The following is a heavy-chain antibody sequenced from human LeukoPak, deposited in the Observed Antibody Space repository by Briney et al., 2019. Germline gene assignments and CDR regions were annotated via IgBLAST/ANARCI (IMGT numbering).Heavy chain of an antibody. J-gene: IGHJ5*02. V-gene: IGHV1-3*01. D-gene: IGHD2-2*01. CDR2: INAGNGNT. CDR1: GYTFTSYA. Sequence: GASVKVSCKASGYTFTSYAMHWVRQAPGQSLEWMGWINAGNGNTKYSQKFQGRVTITRDTSASTAYMELGSLRSEDTAVYYCASTGYCSSTSCYLSWFDPWGQGTLVTVSS. CDR3: ASTGYCSSTSCYLSWFDP.